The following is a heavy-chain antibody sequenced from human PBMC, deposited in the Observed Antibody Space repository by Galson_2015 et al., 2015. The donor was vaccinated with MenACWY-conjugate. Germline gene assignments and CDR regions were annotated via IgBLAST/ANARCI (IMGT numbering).Heavy chain of an antibody. CDR2: ISSSSSYT. J-gene: IGHJ4*02. D-gene: IGHD6-13*01. CDR3: ARGSGGMAAGLFDY. CDR1: GFTFSDYY. Sequence: SLRLSCAASGFTFSDYYMSWIRQAPGKGLEWVSYISSSSSYTNYADSVRGRFTISRDNAKNSLYLQMNSLRAEDTAVYYCARGSGGMAAGLFDYWGQGTLVTVSS. V-gene: IGHV3-11*03.